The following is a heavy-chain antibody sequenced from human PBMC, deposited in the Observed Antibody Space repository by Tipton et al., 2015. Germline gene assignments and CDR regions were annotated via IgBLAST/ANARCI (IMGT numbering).Heavy chain of an antibody. J-gene: IGHJ4*02. Sequence: QSGAEVKKPGSSVKVSCKAAGGIFNSHALAWVRQAPGQGLEWMGGIIPIFGTANYAQKFQGRVTMTRDTSTTTVYMELSSLRSEDTAVYYCARGDDYGTNSVDFWGLGTLVTVSS. CDR1: GGIFNSHA. CDR2: IIPIFGTA. CDR3: ARGDDYGTNSVDF. V-gene: IGHV1-69*05. D-gene: IGHD4-23*01.